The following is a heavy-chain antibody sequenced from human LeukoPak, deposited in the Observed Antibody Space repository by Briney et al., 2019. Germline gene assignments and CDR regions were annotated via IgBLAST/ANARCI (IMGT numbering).Heavy chain of an antibody. CDR2: ISSNGGST. Sequence: GGSLRLSCAASGFTFSSYAMHWVRQAPGKGLEYVSAISSNGGSTYYANSVKGRFTISRDNSKNTLYLQMGSLRAEDTAVYYCARAGEDGGVDIWGQGTMVTVSS. CDR1: GFTFSSYA. CDR3: ARAGEDGGVDI. D-gene: IGHD3-16*01. J-gene: IGHJ3*02. V-gene: IGHV3-64*01.